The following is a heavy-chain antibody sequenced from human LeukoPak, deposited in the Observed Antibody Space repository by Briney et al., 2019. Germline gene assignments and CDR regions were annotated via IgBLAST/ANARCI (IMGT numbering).Heavy chain of an antibody. CDR1: GFTFSSYW. J-gene: IGHJ4*02. V-gene: IGHV3-7*01. CDR2: IKQDGSEK. CDR3: ARIRYFDWLSDYFDY. D-gene: IGHD3-9*01. Sequence: GGSLRLSCAASGFTFSSYWMSWVRQAPGKGLEWVANIKQDGSEKYYVDSVKGRFTISRDNAKNSLHLQMNSLRAEDTAVYYCARIRYFDWLSDYFDYWGQGTLVTVSS.